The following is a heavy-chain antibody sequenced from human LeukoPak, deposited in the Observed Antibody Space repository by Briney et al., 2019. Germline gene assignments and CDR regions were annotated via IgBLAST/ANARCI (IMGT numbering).Heavy chain of an antibody. CDR2: INHSGST. D-gene: IGHD3-3*01. V-gene: IGHV4-34*01. Sequence: PSETLSLTCAVYGGSFSGYYWSWIRQPPGKGLEWIGEINHSGSTNYNPSLKSRVTISVDTSKNQFSLKLSSVTAADTAVYYCARGPGFLEWLLYRRYYFDYWGQGTLVTVSS. CDR1: GGSFSGYY. J-gene: IGHJ4*02. CDR3: ARGPGFLEWLLYRRYYFDY.